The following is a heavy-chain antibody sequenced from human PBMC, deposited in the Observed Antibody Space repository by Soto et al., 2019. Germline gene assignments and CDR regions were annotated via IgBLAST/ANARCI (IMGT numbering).Heavy chain of an antibody. D-gene: IGHD2-15*01. CDR3: ARYCSGGGCDKGVPDY. CDR1: GYTLITYG. J-gene: IGHJ4*02. V-gene: IGHV1-18*01. Sequence: QVQLVQSGGEVKEPGASVTVSCKVSGYTLITYGICWVRQAPGQGLEWRGWINTYNGATNYAQSLQGRVTMTRDKSTNTAYMQQRSLGSDDTAVYYCARYCSGGGCDKGVPDYWGQGTLVTVSS. CDR2: INTYNGAT.